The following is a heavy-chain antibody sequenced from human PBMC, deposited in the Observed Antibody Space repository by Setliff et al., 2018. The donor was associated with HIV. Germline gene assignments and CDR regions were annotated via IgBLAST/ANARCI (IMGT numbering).Heavy chain of an antibody. J-gene: IGHJ4*02. V-gene: IGHV3-53*01. CDR2: ISVSGRST. CDR3: ARTPRYYDYAWGSYGAPLYYFDY. CDR1: GFTVSSNY. Sequence: PGGSLRLSCAASGFTVSSNYMSWVRQAPGKGLEWVSVISVSGRSTYYADSVKGRFTISRDNAKNSLYLQMNSLRAEDTAVYYCARTPRYYDYAWGSYGAPLYYFDYWGQGTLVTVSS. D-gene: IGHD3-16*01.